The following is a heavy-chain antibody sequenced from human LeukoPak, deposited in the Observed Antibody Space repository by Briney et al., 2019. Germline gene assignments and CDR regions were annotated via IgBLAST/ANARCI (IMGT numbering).Heavy chain of an antibody. V-gene: IGHV3-11*01. CDR2: ISSSGSTI. J-gene: IGHJ4*02. D-gene: IGHD2-2*01. CDR1: GFTFSDYY. Sequence: GGSLRLSCAASGFTFSDYYMSWIRQAPGKGLDWDSYISSSGSTIYYADSVKGRFTISRDNAKNSLYLQMNSLRAEDTAVYYCARGLGYCSSTSCSHPIDYWGQGTPVTVSS. CDR3: ARGLGYCSSTSCSHPIDY.